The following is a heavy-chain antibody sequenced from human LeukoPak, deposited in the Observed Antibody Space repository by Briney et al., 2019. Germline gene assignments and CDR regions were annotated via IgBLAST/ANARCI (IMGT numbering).Heavy chain of an antibody. V-gene: IGHV1-69*05. CDR1: GGTFSSYA. CDR2: IIPIFGTA. CDR3: ARGEWSGSYNWFDP. J-gene: IGHJ5*02. Sequence: ASVKVSCKASGGTFSSYAISWVRQAPGQGLEWMGGIIPIFGTANYAQKFQGRVTITTDESTSTAYMELSSLRSEDTAVYYCARGEWSGSYNWFDPWGQGTLVTVSS. D-gene: IGHD3-3*01.